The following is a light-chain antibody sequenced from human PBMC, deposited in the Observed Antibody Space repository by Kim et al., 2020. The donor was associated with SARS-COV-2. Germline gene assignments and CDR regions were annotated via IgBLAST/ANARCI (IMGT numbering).Light chain of an antibody. CDR3: SSYTSSSTWV. Sequence: GPSITISCAATTSAVGGYDHVSWYQPHPGKAPKLLFYDVSKRPSGVSNRCSSSKSGNTASLTISGLQAEYEADYYCSSYTSSSTWVFGGGTQLTVL. V-gene: IGLV2-14*04. J-gene: IGLJ3*02. CDR1: TSAVGGYDH. CDR2: DVS.